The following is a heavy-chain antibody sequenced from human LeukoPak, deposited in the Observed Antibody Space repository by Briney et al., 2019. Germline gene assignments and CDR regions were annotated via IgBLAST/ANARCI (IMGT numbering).Heavy chain of an antibody. Sequence: GGSLRLSCATSGFSFTDYPMNWVRQAPGKGLEWISNIRTTAEGAKYAYYADSVKGRVTISRDDGKNTLYLHMNSLRVDDTAVYYCATDQRYAFDYWGQGILVTVSS. CDR3: ATDQRYAFDY. CDR2: IRTTAEGAKYA. V-gene: IGHV3-48*01. CDR1: GFSFTDYP. D-gene: IGHD3-9*01. J-gene: IGHJ4*02.